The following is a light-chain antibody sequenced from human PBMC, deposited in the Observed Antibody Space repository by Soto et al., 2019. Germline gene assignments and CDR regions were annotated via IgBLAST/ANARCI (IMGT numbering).Light chain of an antibody. CDR1: SSDIGGYYY. J-gene: IGLJ1*01. V-gene: IGLV2-14*01. Sequence: QSVLTQPASLSGSPGQSITISCTGTSSDIGGYYYVSWYQHRPGKAPKLMIYQVSNRPSGVSYRFSGSKSGNTASLTISGLQAEDEADYYCTSYSSSSTFYVFGTGTKVTVL. CDR3: TSYSSSSTFYV. CDR2: QVS.